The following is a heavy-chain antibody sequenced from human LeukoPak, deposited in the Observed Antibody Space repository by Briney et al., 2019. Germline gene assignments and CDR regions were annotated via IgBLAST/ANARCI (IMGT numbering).Heavy chain of an antibody. CDR3: ARGYAMDAFDI. J-gene: IGHJ3*02. CDR2: IYHSGST. Sequence: SETLSLTCTVSGGSISSGGYSWSWIRQPPGKGLEWIGYIYHSGSTYYNPSLKSRVTISVDRSKNQFSLKLSSVTAADTAVYYCARGYAMDAFDIWGQGTMVTVSS. D-gene: IGHD1-1*01. V-gene: IGHV4-30-2*01. CDR1: GGSISSGGYS.